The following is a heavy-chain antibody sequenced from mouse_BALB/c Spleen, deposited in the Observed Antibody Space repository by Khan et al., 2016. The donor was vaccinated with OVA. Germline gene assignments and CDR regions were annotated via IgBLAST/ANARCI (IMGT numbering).Heavy chain of an antibody. J-gene: IGHJ1*01. CDR2: INTYTGQP. Sequence: QIQLVQSGPELKKPGETVKISCTASGYTFTNYGMNWVKQAPGKGLKWMGWINTYTGQPTYPDEFKGRFAFSLETSASTAYLQLNNHDTEDTDTYFGARSNTYWYFDDWGAGTTVIVSS. CDR3: ARSNTYWYFDD. CDR1: GYTFTNYG. V-gene: IGHV9-3-1*01.